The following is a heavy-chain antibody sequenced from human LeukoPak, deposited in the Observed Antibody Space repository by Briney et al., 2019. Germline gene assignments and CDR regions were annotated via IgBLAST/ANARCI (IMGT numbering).Heavy chain of an antibody. J-gene: IGHJ6*04. CDR2: IYHSGST. D-gene: IGHD1-26*01. V-gene: IGHV4-38-2*01. CDR1: GYSISSGYY. Sequence: SETLSLTCAVSGYSISSGYYWGWIRQPPGKGLEWIGSIYHSGSTYYNPSLKSRVTISVDTSKNQFSLKLSSVTAADTAVYYCASWDSYYYYGMDVWGKGTTVTVSS. CDR3: ASWDSYYYYGMDV.